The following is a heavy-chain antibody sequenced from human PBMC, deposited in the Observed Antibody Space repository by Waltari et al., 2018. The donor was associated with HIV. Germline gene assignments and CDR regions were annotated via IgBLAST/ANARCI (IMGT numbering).Heavy chain of an antibody. Sequence: EVQLLASGGGLVQPGGSLRLSCVASGFTFSSYAVSWVRQAPGKGVEWVSVISGTGGSTYYADSVKGRFTISRDNSKSTLYLQMNSLRAEDTAVYYCAKVSRGFGVVSYYYYNMDVWGQGTTVTVSS. CDR3: AKVSRGFGVVSYYYYNMDV. D-gene: IGHD3-3*01. V-gene: IGHV3-23*01. CDR1: GFTFSSYA. CDR2: ISGTGGST. J-gene: IGHJ6*02.